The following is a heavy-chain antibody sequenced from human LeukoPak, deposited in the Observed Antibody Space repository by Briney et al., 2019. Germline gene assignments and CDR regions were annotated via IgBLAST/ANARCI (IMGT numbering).Heavy chain of an antibody. D-gene: IGHD6-19*01. J-gene: IGHJ4*02. V-gene: IGHV5-51*01. CDR2: IYPGDSDT. CDR1: GYSFPSYS. CDR3: ARRGSGWYWDY. Sequence: VESLKISCKGSGYSFPSYSICGVRQMHGKCLEWMGIIYPGDSDTRYSPSFQGQVTISADKSISTAYLQWSSLKASDTAMYYCARRGSGWYWDYWGQGTLVTVSS.